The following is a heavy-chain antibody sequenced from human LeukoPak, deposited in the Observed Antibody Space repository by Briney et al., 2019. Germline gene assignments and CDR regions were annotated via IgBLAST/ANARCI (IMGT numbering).Heavy chain of an antibody. CDR3: ARDKGSYGGNSGAFDI. CDR1: GGTFSSYA. J-gene: IGHJ3*02. D-gene: IGHD4-23*01. Sequence: SVTVSCKASGGTFSSYAISWVRQAPGQGLEWMGRILPIFGIANYAQKFQGRVTITADKSTSTAYMELSSLRSEDTAVYYCARDKGSYGGNSGAFDIWGQGTMVTVSS. CDR2: ILPIFGIA. V-gene: IGHV1-69*04.